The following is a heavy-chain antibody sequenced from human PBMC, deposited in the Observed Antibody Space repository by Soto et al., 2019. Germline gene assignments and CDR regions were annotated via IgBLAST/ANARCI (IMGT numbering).Heavy chain of an antibody. CDR1: GFLFSSYG. D-gene: IGHD4-4*01. J-gene: IGHJ6*02. CDR2: ISYDGSNK. Sequence: GGSLRLSCAASGFLFSSYGMHWVRQAPGKGLEWVAVISYDGSNKYYADSVKDRFTISRDNSKNTLYLQMNSLRAEDTAVYHCARDKTTVTAYFYFGMDVWGQGTTVTVSS. V-gene: IGHV3-30*03. CDR3: ARDKTTVTAYFYFGMDV.